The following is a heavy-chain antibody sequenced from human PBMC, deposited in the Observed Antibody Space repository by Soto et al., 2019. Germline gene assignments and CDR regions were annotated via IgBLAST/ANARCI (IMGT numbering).Heavy chain of an antibody. CDR3: AXXXXSSSWSLYYYYGMDV. V-gene: IGHV1-18*01. J-gene: IGHJ6*02. Sequence: QVQLVQSGAEVKKPGASVKVSCKASGYTFTSYGISWVRQAPGQGLEWMGWISAYNGNTNYAQKLQGRVTMTTDTSTSTAYMELRXLRSDDTAVYYCAXXXXSSSWSLYYYYGMDVWGQGTTVTVSS. D-gene: IGHD6-13*01. CDR1: GYTFTSYG. CDR2: ISAYNGNT.